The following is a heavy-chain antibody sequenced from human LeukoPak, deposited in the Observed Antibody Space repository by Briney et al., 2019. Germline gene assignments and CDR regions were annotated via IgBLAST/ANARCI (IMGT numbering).Heavy chain of an antibody. CDR1: GFTFNKYW. D-gene: IGHD2/OR15-2a*01. J-gene: IGHJ3*02. CDR3: VRDDGNRTGSTYYDAFGI. CDR2: VNRDGSEK. V-gene: IGHV3-7*03. Sequence: PGGSLRLSCVASGFTFNKYWMIWVRQAPGKGLEWVANVNRDGSEKHYVDSVEGRFAISRDNAKNSLYLQMNSLRNEDTAVHYCVRDDGNRTGSTYYDAFGIWGQGTLVTVSS.